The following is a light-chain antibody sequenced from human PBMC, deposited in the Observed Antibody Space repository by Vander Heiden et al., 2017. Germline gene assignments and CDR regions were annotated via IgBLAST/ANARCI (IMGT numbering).Light chain of an antibody. CDR2: KAS. CDR1: QSISSW. Sequence: DIQMTQSPSTLSASVGDRVTITCRASQSISSWLAWDQQKPGKAPKLLIYKASSLESGVPSRFSGSGSGTEFTLTISSLQPDDFATYYCQQYNAFGQGTKVEIK. CDR3: QQYNA. J-gene: IGKJ1*01. V-gene: IGKV1-5*03.